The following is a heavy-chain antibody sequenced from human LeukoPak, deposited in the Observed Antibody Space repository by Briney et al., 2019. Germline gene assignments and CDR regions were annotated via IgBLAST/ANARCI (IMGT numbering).Heavy chain of an antibody. CDR3: ARFSPRAMGNYLDF. CDR1: GGSISSGSYP. Sequence: SQTLSLTCAVSGGSISSGSYPWSWIRQPPGKGLEWIGYIYPRGSTYYNPSLKSRVILSLDKSANQFSLNLSSVTAADTAVYYCARFSPRAMGNYLDFWGQGTLVTVSS. J-gene: IGHJ4*02. CDR2: IYPRGST. D-gene: IGHD7-27*01. V-gene: IGHV4-30-2*01.